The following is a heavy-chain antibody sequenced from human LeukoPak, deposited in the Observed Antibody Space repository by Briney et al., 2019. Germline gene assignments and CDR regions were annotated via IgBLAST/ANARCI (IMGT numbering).Heavy chain of an antibody. J-gene: IGHJ4*02. CDR1: GYTFTGYY. V-gene: IGHV1-2*02. D-gene: IGHD2-2*01. CDR3: ARGIVVVPAAPPRY. CDR2: INPNSGGT. Sequence: ASVKVSCKASGYTFTGYYMHWVRQAPGQGLEWMGWINPNSGGTNYAQKFQGRVTMARDTSISTAYMELSRLRSDDTAVYYCARGIVVVPAAPPRYWGQGTLVTVSS.